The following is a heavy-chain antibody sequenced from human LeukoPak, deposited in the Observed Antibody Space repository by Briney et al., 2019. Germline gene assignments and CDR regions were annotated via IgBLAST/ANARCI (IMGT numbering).Heavy chain of an antibody. J-gene: IGHJ5*02. CDR1: GYTFTSYG. CDR3: ARAQVVPAPGDP. Sequence: ASAKVSCKASGYTFTSYGINWVRQAPGQGLEWMGWISAYNGNTKYAQKLQGRVTMTTDTSTSTAYMELRSLRSDDTAVYYCARAQVVPAPGDPWGQGTLVTVSS. V-gene: IGHV1-18*01. D-gene: IGHD2-2*01. CDR2: ISAYNGNT.